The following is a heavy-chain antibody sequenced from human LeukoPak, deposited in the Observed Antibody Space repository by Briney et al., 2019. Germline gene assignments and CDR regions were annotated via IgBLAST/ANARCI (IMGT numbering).Heavy chain of an antibody. J-gene: IGHJ6*02. V-gene: IGHV1-2*02. CDR2: INPKSGGT. Sequence: ASVKVSCKASGYTFTGYYMHWVRQATGQGLEWMGWINPKSGGTNYAQKFQGRVTMTRDTSIHTAYMELSRLRSDDTAVYYCAREGVVKGTDVWGQGTTVTVSS. CDR3: AREGVVKGTDV. CDR1: GYTFTGYY.